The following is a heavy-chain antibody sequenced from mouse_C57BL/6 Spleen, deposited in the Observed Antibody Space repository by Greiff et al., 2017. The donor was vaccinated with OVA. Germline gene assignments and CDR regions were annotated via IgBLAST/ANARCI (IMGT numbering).Heavy chain of an antibody. Sequence: QVQLKQPGAELVRPGTSVKLSCKASGYTFTSYWMHWVKQRPGQGLEWIGVIDPSDSYTNYNQKFKGKATLTVDTSSSTAYMQLSSLTSEDSAVFYCGRRLFDYWGQGTTLTVSS. J-gene: IGHJ2*01. V-gene: IGHV1-59*01. CDR2: IDPSDSYT. CDR1: GYTFTSYW. CDR3: GRRLFDY.